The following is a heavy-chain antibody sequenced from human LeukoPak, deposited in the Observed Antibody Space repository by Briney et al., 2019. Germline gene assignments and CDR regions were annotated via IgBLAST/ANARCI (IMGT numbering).Heavy chain of an antibody. Sequence: GGSLRLSCAASGFIFSSYDMSWVRQAPEKGLEWVSLISGNGGSTCYADSVKGRFTISRDNSKNTLYLQMNSLRAEDTAVYYCASPSSVAGLNYFDYWGQGALVTVSS. V-gene: IGHV3-23*01. CDR1: GFIFSSYD. CDR3: ASPSSVAGLNYFDY. J-gene: IGHJ4*02. CDR2: ISGNGGST. D-gene: IGHD6-19*01.